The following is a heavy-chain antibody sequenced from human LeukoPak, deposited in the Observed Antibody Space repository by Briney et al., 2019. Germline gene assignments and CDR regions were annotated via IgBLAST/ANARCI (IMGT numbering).Heavy chain of an antibody. CDR3: AKGLTYLDAFDI. Sequence: PGGSLRLSCAASGFTFSSYSMNWVRQAPGKGLEWVSSISSSSSYIYYADSVKGRFTVSRDNSKNTLYLQMNSLRADDTAVYYCAKGLTYLDAFDIWGQGTMVTVSS. V-gene: IGHV3-21*04. J-gene: IGHJ3*02. CDR2: ISSSSSYI. CDR1: GFTFSSYS.